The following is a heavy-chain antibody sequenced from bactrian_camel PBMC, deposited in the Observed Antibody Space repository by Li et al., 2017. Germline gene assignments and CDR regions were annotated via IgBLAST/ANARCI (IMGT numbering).Heavy chain of an antibody. Sequence: HVQLVESGGGSVQAGGSLRLSCAASGYVCMGWFRQAPGKEREWVAVIGRDGSTRYVDSVKGRFTISKDNAKNTLDLQMNSLGPEDTAMYYCAAGRHTYCYNVYCCGVGGDDYYWGQGTQDTV. CDR1: GYVC. CDR3: AAGRHTYCYNVYCCGVGGDDYY. D-gene: IGHD1*01. V-gene: IGHV3S53*01. CDR2: IGRDGST. J-gene: IGHJ4*01.